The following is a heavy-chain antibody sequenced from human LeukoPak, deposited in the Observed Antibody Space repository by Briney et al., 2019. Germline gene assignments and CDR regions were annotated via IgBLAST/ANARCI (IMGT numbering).Heavy chain of an antibody. J-gene: IGHJ3*02. Sequence: KSSETLSLTCTVSGDSISSGDYYWSWIRQPPGKGLEWIGEINHSGSTNYNPSLKSRVTISVDTSKNQFSLKLSSVTAADTAVYYCARSSLITMIVGLGAAFDIWGQGTMVTVSS. CDR1: GDSISSGDYY. CDR2: INHSGST. V-gene: IGHV4-39*07. CDR3: ARSSLITMIVGLGAAFDI. D-gene: IGHD3-22*01.